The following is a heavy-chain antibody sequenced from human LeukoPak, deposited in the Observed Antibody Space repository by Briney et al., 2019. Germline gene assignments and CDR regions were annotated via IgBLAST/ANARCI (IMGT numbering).Heavy chain of an antibody. CDR1: GFTFSNYA. CDR2: ISSNGGST. D-gene: IGHD1-20*01. J-gene: IGHJ4*02. CDR3: AKVKWKLIGYFDY. Sequence: PGGSLRLSCAASGFTFSNYAMHWVRQAPGEGLEYVSAISSNGGSTYYADSVKGRFTNSRGDSKNTLFLQMNSLRAEDTAVYFCAKVKWKLIGYFDYWGQGTLVTVSS. V-gene: IGHV3-64*04.